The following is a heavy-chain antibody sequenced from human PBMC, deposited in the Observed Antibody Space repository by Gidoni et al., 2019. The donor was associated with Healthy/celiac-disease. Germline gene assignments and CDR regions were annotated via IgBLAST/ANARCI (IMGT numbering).Heavy chain of an antibody. J-gene: IGHJ5*02. Sequence: QVQLQESGPGLVKPSQTLSLTCTVSGGSISSGGYYWSWIRQHPGKGLEWIGYIYYSGSTYYNPSLKSRVTISVDTSKNQFSLKLSSVTAADTAVYYCAREISDYGDFDSKTTRVDWFDPWGQGTLVTVSS. CDR2: IYYSGST. V-gene: IGHV4-31*03. CDR3: AREISDYGDFDSKTTRVDWFDP. D-gene: IGHD4-17*01. CDR1: GGSISSGGYY.